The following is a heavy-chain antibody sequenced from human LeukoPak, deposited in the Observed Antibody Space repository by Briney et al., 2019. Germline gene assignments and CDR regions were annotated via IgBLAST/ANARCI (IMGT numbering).Heavy chain of an antibody. J-gene: IGHJ4*02. D-gene: IGHD4-17*01. CDR2: ITGAGDTT. Sequence: GGSLRLSCAASGFTFSTFAMSWVRQDPGRGLEWVSSITGAGDTTYYPESVKGRFTISRDNSKNTLYLQMNSLRAEDTAVYYCAKETSYGDYASVYWGQGTLVTVSS. CDR1: GFTFSTFA. CDR3: AKETSYGDYASVY. V-gene: IGHV3-23*01.